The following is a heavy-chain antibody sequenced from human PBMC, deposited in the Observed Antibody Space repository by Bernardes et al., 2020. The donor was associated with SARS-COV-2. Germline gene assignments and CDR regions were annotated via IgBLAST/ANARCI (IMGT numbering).Heavy chain of an antibody. V-gene: IGHV4-59*01. CDR1: GGSIRSIY. CDR3: ARGGNSDHFDY. D-gene: IGHD2-21*02. J-gene: IGHJ4*02. CDR2: IYYSGRI. Sequence: SEPLSLTRSVSGGSIRSIYWSWIRQPPGNVLEWIGYIYYSGRINYNPSLKSRVTISVDMSKNQFSLKLSSVTAADTAVYYCARGGNSDHFDYWGQGTLVTVSS.